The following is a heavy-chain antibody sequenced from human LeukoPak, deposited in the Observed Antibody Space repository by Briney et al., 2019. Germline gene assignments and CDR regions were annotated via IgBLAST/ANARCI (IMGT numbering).Heavy chain of an antibody. J-gene: IGHJ3*02. V-gene: IGHV3-48*01. CDR1: GFTFSSYS. CDR3: ANILLPPRIVGATIVEAFDI. Sequence: SGGSLRLSCAASGFTFSSYSMNWVRQAPGKGLEWVSYISSSSSTIYYADSVKGRFTISRDNAKNTLYLQMNSLRAEDTAVYYCANILLPPRIVGATIVEAFDIWGQGTMVTVSS. D-gene: IGHD1-26*01. CDR2: ISSSSSTI.